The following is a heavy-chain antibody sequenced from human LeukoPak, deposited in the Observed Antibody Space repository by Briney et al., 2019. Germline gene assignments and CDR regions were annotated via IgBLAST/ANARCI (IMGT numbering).Heavy chain of an antibody. J-gene: IGHJ4*02. CDR1: GGSISSSNYY. CDR2: ISSSGSTI. D-gene: IGHD3-22*01. CDR3: ARDPLRTYYDSSGYYDY. V-gene: IGHV3-11*04. Sequence: LSLTCTASGGSISSSNYYWGWIRQPPGKGLEWVSYISSSGSTIYYADSVKGRFTISRDNAKNSLYLQMNSLRAEDTAVYYCARDPLRTYYDSSGYYDYWGQGTLVTVSS.